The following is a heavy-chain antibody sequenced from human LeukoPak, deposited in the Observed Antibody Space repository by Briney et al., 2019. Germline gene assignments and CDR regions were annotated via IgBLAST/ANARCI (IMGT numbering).Heavy chain of an antibody. J-gene: IGHJ4*02. CDR2: ISSSSSYI. CDR3: ARAVPHYYDSSGYYS. CDR1: GFTFSSYS. D-gene: IGHD3-22*01. Sequence: GGSLRLSCAASGFTFSSYSMNRVRQAPGKGLEWVSSISSSSSYIYYADSVKGRFTISRDNAKNSLYLQMNSLRAEDTAVYYCARAVPHYYDSSGYYSWGQGTLVTVSS. V-gene: IGHV3-21*01.